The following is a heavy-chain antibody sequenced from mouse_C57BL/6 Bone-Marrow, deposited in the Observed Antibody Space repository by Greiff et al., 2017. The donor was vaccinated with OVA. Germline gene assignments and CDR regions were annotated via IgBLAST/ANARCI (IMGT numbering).Heavy chain of an antibody. Sequence: QVQLQQSGAELVRPGASVKMSCKASGYTFTSYNMHWVKQTPRQGLEWIGAIYPGNGDTSYNQKFKGKATLTVDKSSSTAYMELNSLTSEDSAVYYCAPFITTVVAPFDYWGQGTTLTVSS. CDR2: IYPGNGDT. CDR3: APFITTVVAPFDY. CDR1: GYTFTSYN. J-gene: IGHJ2*01. V-gene: IGHV1-12*01. D-gene: IGHD1-1*01.